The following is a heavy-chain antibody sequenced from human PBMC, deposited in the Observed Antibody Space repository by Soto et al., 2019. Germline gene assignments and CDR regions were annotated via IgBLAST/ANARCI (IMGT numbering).Heavy chain of an antibody. CDR1: GFTFSSYS. CDR2: ISSSSSTI. J-gene: IGHJ4*02. D-gene: IGHD3-10*01. V-gene: IGHV3-48*01. CDR3: ARANYYGSPGDFDY. Sequence: EVQLVESGGGLVQPGGSLRLSCAASGFTFSSYSMNWVRQAPGKGLAWVSYISSSSSTIYYADSVKGRFTISRDNAKNSLYLQMNSLRAADTAVYYCARANYYGSPGDFDYWGQGTLVTVAS.